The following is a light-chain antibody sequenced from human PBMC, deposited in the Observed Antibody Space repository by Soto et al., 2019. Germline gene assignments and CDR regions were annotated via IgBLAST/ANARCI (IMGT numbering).Light chain of an antibody. Sequence: IQLTQSPSSLSASVGDRVTITCRASQDIAIYLAWYQQKPGEAPKLLIYAASTLYGGVPSRFSGSGSGTDFALTITSLQAEDFATYSCQPLRMYPSTFGGGTKVEIK. CDR3: QPLRMYPST. CDR1: QDIAIY. V-gene: IGKV1-9*01. CDR2: AAS. J-gene: IGKJ4*01.